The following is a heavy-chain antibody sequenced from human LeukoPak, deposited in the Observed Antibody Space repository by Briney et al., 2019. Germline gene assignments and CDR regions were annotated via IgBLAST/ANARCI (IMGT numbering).Heavy chain of an antibody. V-gene: IGHV4-38-2*02. J-gene: IGHJ6*04. Sequence: KPSETLSLTCAVSGYSISSGYYWGWIRQPPGKGLEWIGRIYHSGSTYYNPSLKSRVTISVDTSKNQFSLKLSSVTAAGTAVYYCARDDVVRGVITYYYGMDVWGKGTTVTVSS. D-gene: IGHD3-10*01. CDR3: ARDDVVRGVITYYYGMDV. CDR2: IYHSGST. CDR1: GYSISSGYY.